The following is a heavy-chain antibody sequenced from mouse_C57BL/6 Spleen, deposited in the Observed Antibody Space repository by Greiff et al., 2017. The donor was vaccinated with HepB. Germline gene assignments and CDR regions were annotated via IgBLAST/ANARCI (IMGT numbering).Heavy chain of an antibody. Sequence: EVQLVESGAELVRPGASVKLSCTASGFNIKDDYMHWVKQRPEQGLEWIGWIDPENGDTEYASKFQGKATITADTSSNTAYLQLSSLTSEDTAVYYCSYGRDAMDYWGQGTSVTVSS. CDR1: GFNIKDDY. J-gene: IGHJ4*01. CDR2: IDPENGDT. V-gene: IGHV14-4*01. D-gene: IGHD1-1*01. CDR3: SYGRDAMDY.